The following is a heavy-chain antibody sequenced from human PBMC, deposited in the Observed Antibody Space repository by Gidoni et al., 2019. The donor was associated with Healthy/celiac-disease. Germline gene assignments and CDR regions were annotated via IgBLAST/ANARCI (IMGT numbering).Heavy chain of an antibody. J-gene: IGHJ4*02. CDR3: ARGADYDFWSGYYFDY. V-gene: IGHV4-59*01. CDR2: SYYSGST. D-gene: IGHD3-3*01. Sequence: QVQLQESGPGLVKPSEPLSLPCPVSGGSISSYYWSWIRQPPGKGLEWIGYSYYSGSTNYNPSLKSRVTISVDTAKNQFSLKLSSVTAADTAVYYCARGADYDFWSGYYFDYWGQGTLVTVSS. CDR1: GGSISSYY.